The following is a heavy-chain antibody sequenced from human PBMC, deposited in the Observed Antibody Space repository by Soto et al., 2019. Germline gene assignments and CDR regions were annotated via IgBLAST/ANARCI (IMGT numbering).Heavy chain of an antibody. CDR1: GVTFGSHW. D-gene: IGHD3-3*01. V-gene: IGHV3-74*01. Sequence: GRSLRLSRAAAGVTFGSHWVHWVRQAPGKGLVWVSRINSDGSSTSYADSVKGRFTTSRDNAKNTLYLQMNSLRAEDTAVYYCARDQDDFWSVEPNWFDPWGQGTLVTVSS. J-gene: IGHJ5*02. CDR2: INSDGSST. CDR3: ARDQDDFWSVEPNWFDP.